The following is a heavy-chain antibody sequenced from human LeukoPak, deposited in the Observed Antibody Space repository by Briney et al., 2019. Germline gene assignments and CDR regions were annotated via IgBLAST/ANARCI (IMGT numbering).Heavy chain of an antibody. CDR3: AREGELELAFDY. CDR1: GYTFTSYD. D-gene: IGHD1-7*01. Sequence: ASVKVSCKASGYTFTSYDINWVRQAPGQGLEWMGWINPNSGGTNYAQKFQGRVTMTRDTSISTAYMELSRLRSDDTAVYYCAREGELELAFDYWGQGTLVTVSS. V-gene: IGHV1-2*02. J-gene: IGHJ4*02. CDR2: INPNSGGT.